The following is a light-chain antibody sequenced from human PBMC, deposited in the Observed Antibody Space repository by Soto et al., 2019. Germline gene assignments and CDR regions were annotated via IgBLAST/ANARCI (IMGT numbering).Light chain of an antibody. J-gene: IGLJ2*01. CDR3: QAWDNGTAV. V-gene: IGLV3-1*01. Sequence: SYELTQPPSVSVSPGQTASITCSGDKLGGKYAHWYHQKPGQSPEVVIYQDTKRPSGIHERFSGSKSGNTATLTISGTRAMDEADYYCQAWDNGTAVFGGGTKLTVL. CDR1: KLGGKY. CDR2: QDT.